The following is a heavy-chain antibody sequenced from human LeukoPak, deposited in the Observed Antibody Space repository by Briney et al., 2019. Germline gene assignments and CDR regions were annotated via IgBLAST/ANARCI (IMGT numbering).Heavy chain of an antibody. J-gene: IGHJ4*02. CDR1: GGSISSGGYY. Sequence: SETLSLTCTVSGGSISSGGYYWSWIRQPPGKGLEWIGYIYHSGSTYYNPSLKSRVTISVDRSKNQFSLKLSSVTAADTAVYYCARVACSSTSCYDPFDYWGQGTLVTVS. CDR3: ARVACSSTSCYDPFDY. V-gene: IGHV4-30-2*01. D-gene: IGHD2-2*01. CDR2: IYHSGST.